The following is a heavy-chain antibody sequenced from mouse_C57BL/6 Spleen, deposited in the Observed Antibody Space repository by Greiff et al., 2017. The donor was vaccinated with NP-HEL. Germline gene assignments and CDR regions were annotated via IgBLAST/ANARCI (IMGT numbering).Heavy chain of an antibody. D-gene: IGHD2-3*01. CDR1: GYTFTDYE. CDR2: IDPETGGT. J-gene: IGHJ1*03. V-gene: IGHV1-15*01. Sequence: QVQLQQSGAELVRPGASVTLSCKASGYTFTDYEMHWVKQTPVHGLEWIGAIDPETGGTAYNQKFKGKAILTADKSSSTAYVELRSLTSEDSAVYYCTREGDGYPWYFDVWGTGTTVTVSS. CDR3: TREGDGYPWYFDV.